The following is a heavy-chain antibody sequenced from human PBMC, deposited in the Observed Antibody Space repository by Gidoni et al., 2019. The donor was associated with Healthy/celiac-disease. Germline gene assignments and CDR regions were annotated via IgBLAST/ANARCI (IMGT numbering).Heavy chain of an antibody. D-gene: IGHD3-3*01. V-gene: IGHV4-39*01. Sequence: QLQLQESGPGLVKPSETLSLTCTVSGGSISSSSYYWGGIRQPPGKGLEWIGCIYYRRSTYYNPSLKSRVTISVDTSKNQFSLKLSSVTAADTAVYYCARRSLHYDFWSGYVGRFDPWGQGTLVTVSS. CDR2: IYYRRST. CDR1: GGSISSSSYY. CDR3: ARRSLHYDFWSGYVGRFDP. J-gene: IGHJ5*02.